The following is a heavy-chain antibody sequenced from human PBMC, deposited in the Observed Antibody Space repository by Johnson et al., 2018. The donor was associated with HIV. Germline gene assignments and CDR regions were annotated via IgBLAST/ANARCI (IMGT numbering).Heavy chain of an antibody. CDR2: ISWNGGST. D-gene: IGHD6-6*01. Sequence: VQLVESGGGVVRPGGSLSLSCAASGFTFDDYGMNWVRQVPGKGLEWVAGISWNGGSTGYAASVKGRFTISRDNAKKSLYLQMNSLRAEDTALYYCAKVRVIIAAPRGGAFDIWGQGTMVTVSS. V-gene: IGHV3-20*04. CDR3: AKVRVIIAAPRGGAFDI. CDR1: GFTFDDYG. J-gene: IGHJ3*02.